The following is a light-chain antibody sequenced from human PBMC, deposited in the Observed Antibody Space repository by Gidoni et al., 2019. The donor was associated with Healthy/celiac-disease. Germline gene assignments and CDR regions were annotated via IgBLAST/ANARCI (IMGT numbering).Light chain of an antibody. J-gene: IGKJ4*01. CDR1: QSVSSSY. CDR3: QRYDSSPLT. CDR2: GAS. V-gene: IGKV3-20*01. Sequence: EIVLSQSPGTLSLSPGERTTPSCRASQSVSSSYLAWYQQKPGQAPSLLNYGASSRAAGIPARFSGSASGTDFPLTISRLEPDDLAVYCWQRYDSSPLTFGGGTKVEIK.